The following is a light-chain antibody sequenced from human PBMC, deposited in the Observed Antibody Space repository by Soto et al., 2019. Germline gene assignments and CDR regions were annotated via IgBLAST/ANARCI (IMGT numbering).Light chain of an antibody. CDR1: TSNIGSNT. J-gene: IGLJ2*01. CDR2: SNN. V-gene: IGLV1-44*01. Sequence: QSVLTQPPSASGTPGQRVTISCSGSTSNIGSNTVNWYQQLPGTAPKLVIYSNNQRPPGVPDRFSGSKSGTSASLAISGLQSEDEADYYCVAWDDSLNGYVVFGGGTQLTVL. CDR3: VAWDDSLNGYVV.